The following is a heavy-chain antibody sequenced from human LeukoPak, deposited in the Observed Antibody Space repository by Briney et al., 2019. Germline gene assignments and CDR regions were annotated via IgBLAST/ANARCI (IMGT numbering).Heavy chain of an antibody. J-gene: IGHJ2*01. CDR1: GFTLSSYA. CDR2: ISASGGST. CDR3: ARAPNGERWYFDL. Sequence: GGSLRLSCAASGFTLSSYAMTWVRQAPGKGLEWVSSISASGGSTYYADSVNGRFTISRDNSKNTLYLQMNSLRAEDTAVYYCARAPNGERWYFDLWGRDTLVTVSS. V-gene: IGHV3-23*01. D-gene: IGHD1-1*01.